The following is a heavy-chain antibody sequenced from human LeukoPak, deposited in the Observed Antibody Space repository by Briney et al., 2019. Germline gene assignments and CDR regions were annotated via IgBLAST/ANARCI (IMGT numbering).Heavy chain of an antibody. D-gene: IGHD3-16*01. V-gene: IGHV4-34*01. Sequence: SETLSLTCAVYGGSFSGYYWSWIRQPPGKGLEWIGEINHSGSTNYNPSLKSRVTISVDTSKNQFSLKLSSVTAADTAVYYCARRFTLGDAFDIWGQGTMVTVSS. CDR1: GGSFSGYY. J-gene: IGHJ3*02. CDR2: INHSGST. CDR3: ARRFTLGDAFDI.